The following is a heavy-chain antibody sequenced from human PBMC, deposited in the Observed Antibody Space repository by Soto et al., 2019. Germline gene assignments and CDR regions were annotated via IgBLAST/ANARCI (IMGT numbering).Heavy chain of an antibody. CDR2: INPSGGRT. D-gene: IGHD3-10*01. CDR1: GYTFTTHY. J-gene: IGHJ4*02. V-gene: IGHV1-46*01. CDR3: ARAGENYGSGTFSPPLRYYFNS. Sequence: QVQLVQSGTEVKKPGASVKVSCKASGYTFTTHYLHWVRQAPGQGLEWMGIINPSGGRTTYALKFQGRVTITTDTSTNTVYVELTSLRSDDTAVYYCARAGENYGSGTFSPPLRYYFNSWGQGTLVTVSS.